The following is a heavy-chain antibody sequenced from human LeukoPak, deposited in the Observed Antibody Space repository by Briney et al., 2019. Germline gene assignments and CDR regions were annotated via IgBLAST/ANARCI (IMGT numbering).Heavy chain of an antibody. CDR1: GFTFSSDW. CDR3: ARVNQEVFWSGYYTDY. Sequence: GGSLRLSCAASGFTFSSDWMSWVRQAPGKGREWVANIKQDGGEKYYVDSVEGRFTISRDNAKNSLYLQMNSLRAEDTAVYYCARVNQEVFWSGYYTDYWGQGTLVTVSS. D-gene: IGHD3-3*01. V-gene: IGHV3-7*01. J-gene: IGHJ4*02. CDR2: IKQDGGEK.